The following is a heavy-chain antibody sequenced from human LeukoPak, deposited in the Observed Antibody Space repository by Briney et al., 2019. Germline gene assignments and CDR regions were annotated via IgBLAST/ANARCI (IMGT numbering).Heavy chain of an antibody. Sequence: SETLSLTCTVSGGSISSGGYYWSWIRQHPGKGLEWIGYIYYSGSTYYNPSLKSRVTMSVDTSKNQFSLKLSSVTAADTAVYYCARGPIAYCGGDCYSGVGSFDYWGQGTLVTVSS. CDR1: GGSISSGGYY. CDR3: ARGPIAYCGGDCYSGVGSFDY. D-gene: IGHD2-21*02. J-gene: IGHJ4*02. V-gene: IGHV4-31*03. CDR2: IYYSGST.